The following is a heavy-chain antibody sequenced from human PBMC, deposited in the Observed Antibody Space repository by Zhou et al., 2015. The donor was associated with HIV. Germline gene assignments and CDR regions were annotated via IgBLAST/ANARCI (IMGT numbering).Heavy chain of an antibody. CDR3: AKRFNTWSGWYDH. D-gene: IGHD3-3*01. J-gene: IGHJ4*02. CDR2: VNGNGDSR. V-gene: IGHV3-23*01. CDR1: GFTFKNHA. Sequence: EVRLLESGGDLVQPGGSLKLSCAISGFTFKNHAMVWVRQAPGRGLEWLSSVNGNGDSRFYADSVKGRHSISRDNSKNMLFLQIDNLRVEDTGRYYCAKRFNTWSGWYDHWGQGTLVTV.